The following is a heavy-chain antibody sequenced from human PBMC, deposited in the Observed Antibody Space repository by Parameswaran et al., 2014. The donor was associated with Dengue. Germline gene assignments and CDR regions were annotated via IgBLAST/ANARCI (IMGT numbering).Heavy chain of an antibody. CDR2: IYYSGST. J-gene: IGHJ4*02. V-gene: IGHV4-39*01. D-gene: IGHD5-12*01. Sequence: IRQPPGKGLEWIGSIYYSGSTYYNPSLKSRVTISVDTSKNQFSLKLSSVTAADTAVYYCARFRGPYSGYETYYFDYWGQGTLVTVSS. CDR3: ARFRGPYSGYETYYFDY.